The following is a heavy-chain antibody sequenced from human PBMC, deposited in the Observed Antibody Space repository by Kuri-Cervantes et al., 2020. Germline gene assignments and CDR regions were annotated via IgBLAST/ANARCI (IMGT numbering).Heavy chain of an antibody. CDR3: TTDYDYVWGSYRYTDRAFDI. V-gene: IGHV3-15*01. CDR2: IKSKTDGGTT. D-gene: IGHD3-16*02. J-gene: IGHJ3*02. Sequence: GESLKISCAASGFTFSSYSMNWVRQAPGKGLEWVGRIKSKTDGGTTDYAAPVKGRFTISRDDSKNTLYLQMNSLKTEDTAVYYCTTDYDYVWGSYRYTDRAFDIWGQGTMVTVSS. CDR1: GFTFSSYS.